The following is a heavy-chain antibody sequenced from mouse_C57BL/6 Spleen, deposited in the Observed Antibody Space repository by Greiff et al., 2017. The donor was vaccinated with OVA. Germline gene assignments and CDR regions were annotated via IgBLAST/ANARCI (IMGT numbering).Heavy chain of an antibody. CDR3: ARGVGEY. J-gene: IGHJ2*01. V-gene: IGHV1-19*01. Sequence: VQLQQSGPVLVKPGASVKMSCKASGYTFTDYYMNWVKQSHGKSLEWIGVINPYNGGTSYTQKFKGKATLTVEKSSSTAYMELSSVTSGDSAVYYCARGVGEYWGKGNTLTVSS. CDR2: INPYNGGT. D-gene: IGHD1-1*02. CDR1: GYTFTDYY.